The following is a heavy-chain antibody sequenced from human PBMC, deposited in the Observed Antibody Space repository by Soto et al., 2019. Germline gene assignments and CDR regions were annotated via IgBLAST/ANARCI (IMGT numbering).Heavy chain of an antibody. CDR3: ARSLDY. V-gene: IGHV3-21*06. J-gene: IGHJ4*02. CDR1: GFTFSDSS. Sequence: GGSLRLSCLTSGFTFSDSSMNWVRQAPGQGLEWVSSIGLFERNTYYADSVKGRFTISRDNAKNSLYLRMSSLTAEDSALYYCARSLDYWGQGTRVTVSS. CDR2: IGLFERNT.